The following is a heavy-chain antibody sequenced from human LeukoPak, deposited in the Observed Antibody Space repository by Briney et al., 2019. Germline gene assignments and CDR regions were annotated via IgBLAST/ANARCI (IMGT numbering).Heavy chain of an antibody. CDR2: IVESGNT. CDR1: GGSISRYY. CDR3: ARSDYHNSGSHTVFDAFDI. V-gene: IGHV4-59*01. D-gene: IGHD3-10*01. Sequence: SETLSLTCTVSGGSISRYYWSWIRRTPGKGREWIGYIVESGNTNYNPSLKSQVTISVDKTKNHFSLKLSFVTAADTAIYYCARSDYHNSGSHTVFDAFDIWGQGTRVTVSS. J-gene: IGHJ3*02.